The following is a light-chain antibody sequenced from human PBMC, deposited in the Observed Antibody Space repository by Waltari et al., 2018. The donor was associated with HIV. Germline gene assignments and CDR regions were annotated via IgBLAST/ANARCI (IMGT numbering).Light chain of an antibody. CDR2: SNN. J-gene: IGLJ1*01. V-gene: IGLV1-44*01. CDR3: AAWDDSLKGGA. CDR1: TSTIGGNT. Sequence: QSVLAQPPSASGTPGQRVTTSCSGSTSTIGGNTVSWDQQHPATAPNLLIYSNNQRPSGVPDRFSGSTSGTSASLVISGLQSEDEADYYCAAWDDSLKGGAFGPGTKVTVL.